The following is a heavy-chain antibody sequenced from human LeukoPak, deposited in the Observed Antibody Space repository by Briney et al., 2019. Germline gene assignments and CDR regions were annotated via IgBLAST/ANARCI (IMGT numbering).Heavy chain of an antibody. Sequence: PGGSLRLSCAASGFTFSSYWMSWVRQAPGKGLEWVANIKQDGSEKHYVDSVTGRFTISRDNAKNSLYLQMNSLRAEDTAVYYCARDADWFNLDYWGQGTLVTVSS. CDR1: GFTFSSYW. D-gene: IGHD3/OR15-3a*01. J-gene: IGHJ4*02. CDR2: IKQDGSEK. V-gene: IGHV3-7*04. CDR3: ARDADWFNLDY.